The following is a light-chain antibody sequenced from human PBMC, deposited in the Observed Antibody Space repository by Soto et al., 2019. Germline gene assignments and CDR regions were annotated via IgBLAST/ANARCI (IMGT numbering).Light chain of an antibody. Sequence: EIVMTQSPATLSVSPGDRATLSCRASQSVDNDLAWYQQKPGQPPRLLIYDASTRATGIPARFSGSQSGTEFTLTISSLLSEDFAVYYCQQTYKTPYSFGQGTKLEIK. CDR2: DAS. CDR1: QSVDND. J-gene: IGKJ2*03. V-gene: IGKV3D-15*01. CDR3: QQTYKTPYS.